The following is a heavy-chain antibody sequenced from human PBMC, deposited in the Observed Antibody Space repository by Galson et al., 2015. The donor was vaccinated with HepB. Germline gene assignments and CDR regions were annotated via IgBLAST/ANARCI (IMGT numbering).Heavy chain of an antibody. CDR2: ISSSSSYI. CDR3: ARAEYYYDSSGYSNYFDY. J-gene: IGHJ4*02. CDR1: GFTFSSYS. D-gene: IGHD3-22*01. V-gene: IGHV3-21*01. Sequence: SLRLSCAASGFTFSSYSMNWVRQAPGKGLEWVSSISSSSSYIYYADSVKGRFTISRDNAKNSLYLQMNSLRAEDTAVYYCARAEYYYDSSGYSNYFDYWGQGTLVTVSS.